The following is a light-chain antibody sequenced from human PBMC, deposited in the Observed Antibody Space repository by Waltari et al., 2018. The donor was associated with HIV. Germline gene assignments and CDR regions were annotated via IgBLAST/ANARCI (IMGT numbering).Light chain of an antibody. CDR1: QSINTY. CDR2: AAS. CDR3: QQSYSTPYT. Sequence: DIHITQSTSSLSASLGDRVTITCRASQSINTYLSWYQQRPGKTPKLLIYAASILQRGVPSRFSGGGSGTDFTLTISSLQPEDFATYYCQQSYSTPYTFGQGTKLEIK. V-gene: IGKV1-39*01. J-gene: IGKJ2*01.